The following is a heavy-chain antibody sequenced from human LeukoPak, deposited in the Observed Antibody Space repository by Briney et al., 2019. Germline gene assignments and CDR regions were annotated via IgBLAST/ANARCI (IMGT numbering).Heavy chain of an antibody. CDR1: GYSFTNYW. CDR2: IYPGDSDT. Sequence: GESLKISCKGSGYSFTNYWIGWVRPMPGGGLEWIGIIYPGDSDTKFSPSFQGQVTISADKSISTAYLQWSSLKDSDTAVYYCARRIYAGKAFDYWGQGTLVTVSS. CDR3: ARRIYAGKAFDY. D-gene: IGHD4-23*01. V-gene: IGHV5-51*01. J-gene: IGHJ4*02.